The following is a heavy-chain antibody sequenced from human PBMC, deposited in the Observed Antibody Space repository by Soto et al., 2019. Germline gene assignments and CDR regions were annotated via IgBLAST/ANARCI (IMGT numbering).Heavy chain of an antibody. J-gene: IGHJ4*02. CDR2: INSDGTTT. CDR1: GFTFSSYW. D-gene: IGHD4-4*01. CDR3: ARGLGTTSTVTTGY. V-gene: IGHV3-74*01. Sequence: EVQVVESGGGLVQPGGSLRLSCAASGFTFSSYWMHWVGQVPGKGLVWVSHINSDGTTTNYADSVKGRFTISRDNGKNTLYLQMNSLRVEDTAVYYCARGLGTTSTVTTGYWGQGTLVTVSS.